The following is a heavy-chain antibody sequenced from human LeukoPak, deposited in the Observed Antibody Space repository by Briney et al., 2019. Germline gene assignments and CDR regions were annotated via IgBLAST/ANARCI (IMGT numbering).Heavy chain of an antibody. CDR1: GYTFTAYY. Sequence: ASVKVSCKASGYTFTAYYIHWVRQAPGQGLEWMGWISPNSGGTDYAQKFQGRVTMTRDTSISTAYMELSRLRSDDTAVYYCARDHNYYGSGSYYNVDYWGQGTLVTVSS. D-gene: IGHD3-10*01. CDR3: ARDHNYYGSGSYYNVDY. J-gene: IGHJ4*02. CDR2: ISPNSGGT. V-gene: IGHV1-2*02.